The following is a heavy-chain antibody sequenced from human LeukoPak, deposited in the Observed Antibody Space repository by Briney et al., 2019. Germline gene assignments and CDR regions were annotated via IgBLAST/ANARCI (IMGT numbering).Heavy chain of an antibody. D-gene: IGHD6-6*01. J-gene: IGHJ4*02. V-gene: IGHV3-43*02. CDR1: GFTFDDYA. Sequence: GGSLRLSCAASGFTFDDYAMHWVRQAPGKGLEWVSLISGDGGSTYYADSVKGRFTISRDNSKNSLYLQMNSLRTEDTALYYCAKGIAARRISRGYFDYWGQGTLVTVSS. CDR2: ISGDGGST. CDR3: AKGIAARRISRGYFDY.